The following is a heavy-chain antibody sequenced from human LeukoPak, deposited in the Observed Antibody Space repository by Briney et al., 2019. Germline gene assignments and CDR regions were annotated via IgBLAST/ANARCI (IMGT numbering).Heavy chain of an antibody. Sequence: ASVKVSCKASGYTFTGYYMHWVRQAPGQGLEWMGWINPNSGGTNYAQKLQGRVTMTTDTSTSTAYMELRSLRSDDTAVYYCARGGYSSGWYRSDAFDIWGQGTMVTVSS. J-gene: IGHJ3*02. CDR3: ARGGYSSGWYRSDAFDI. CDR2: INPNSGGT. CDR1: GYTFTGYY. D-gene: IGHD6-19*01. V-gene: IGHV1-2*02.